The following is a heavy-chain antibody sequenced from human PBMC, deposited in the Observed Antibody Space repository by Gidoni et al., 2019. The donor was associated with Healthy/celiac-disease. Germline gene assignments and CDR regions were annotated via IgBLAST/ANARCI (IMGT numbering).Heavy chain of an antibody. CDR1: GFTFSSYA. J-gene: IGHJ6*03. Sequence: EVQLLESGGGLVQPGGSLRLSGAGSGFTFSSYAMGWVRQAPGKGLEWVSDISGSGGRTYYADSVKGRFTISRDNSKNTLYLQMNSLRAEDTAVYYCAKSDKGSQPLLDYYYMDVWGKGTTVTVSS. CDR3: AKSDKGSQPLLDYYYMDV. D-gene: IGHD2-15*01. V-gene: IGHV3-23*01. CDR2: ISGSGGRT.